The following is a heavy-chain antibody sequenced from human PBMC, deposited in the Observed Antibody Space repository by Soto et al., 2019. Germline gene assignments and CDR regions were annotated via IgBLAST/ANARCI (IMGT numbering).Heavy chain of an antibody. V-gene: IGHV3-33*01. Sequence: QVQLVESGGGVVQPGRSLRLSCAASGFTFSTYGMHWVRQAPGTGLEWVAVIWYDGSHKDYADSVKGRFTISRDNSKNSVYLQMNSLRGEDTGVYYWARAVGTFDYGVQGTLVAVSS. CDR3: ARAVGTFDY. CDR2: IWYDGSHK. D-gene: IGHD1-26*01. CDR1: GFTFSTYG. J-gene: IGHJ4*02.